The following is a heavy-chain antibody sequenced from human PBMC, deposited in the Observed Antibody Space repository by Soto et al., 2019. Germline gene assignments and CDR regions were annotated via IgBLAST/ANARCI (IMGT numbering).Heavy chain of an antibody. CDR1: GGTFSSYA. CDR2: IIPIFGTA. D-gene: IGHD3-10*01. V-gene: IGHV1-69*01. CDR3: AREGDLLPPPLYFDY. J-gene: IGHJ4*02. Sequence: QVQLVQSGAEVKKPGSSVKVSCKASGGTFSSYAISWVRQAPVQGLEWMGGIIPIFGTANYAQKFQGRVTITADESTSTAYMELSSLRSEDTAVDYCAREGDLLPPPLYFDYWGQGTLVTVSS.